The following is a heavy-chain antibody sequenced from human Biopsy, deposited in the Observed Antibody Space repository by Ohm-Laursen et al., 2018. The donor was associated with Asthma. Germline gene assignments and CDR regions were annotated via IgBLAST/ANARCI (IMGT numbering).Heavy chain of an antibody. V-gene: IGHV1-3*04. J-gene: IGHJ3*01. CDR2: VNTGNGDT. Sequence: SVKVSCKSSGYNFISFAIHWVRQAPGQRLEWMGWVNTGNGDTKYSQKFQGRVTITRDTSASTAYMELRSLRSEDTATYYCAGTYYDFLTGQVKDVFGVWGQGTMVTVSS. CDR1: GYNFISFA. CDR3: AGTYYDFLTGQVKDVFGV. D-gene: IGHD3-9*01.